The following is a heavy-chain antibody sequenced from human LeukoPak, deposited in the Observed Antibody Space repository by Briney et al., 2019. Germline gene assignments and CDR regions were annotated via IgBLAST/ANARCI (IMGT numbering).Heavy chain of an antibody. Sequence: GGSLRLSCAASGFTFSSYSMNWVRQAPGKGLEWVSSISSNSSYRYYADSVKGRFTISRDNAKNSLYLQMNSLRAEDTAVYYCARDQSGWYLDYWGQGTLVTVSS. CDR2: ISSNSSYR. J-gene: IGHJ4*02. CDR1: GFTFSSYS. CDR3: ARDQSGWYLDY. D-gene: IGHD6-19*01. V-gene: IGHV3-21*01.